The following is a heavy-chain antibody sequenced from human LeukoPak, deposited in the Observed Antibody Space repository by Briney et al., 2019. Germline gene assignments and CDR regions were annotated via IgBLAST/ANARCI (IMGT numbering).Heavy chain of an antibody. CDR2: INQDGSEK. J-gene: IGHJ4*02. CDR3: AKVRGYSESGGYPVFDY. Sequence: PGGSLRLSCAASGFTFSSEWMSWVRQAPGKGLEWVANINQDGSEKNYVDSVKGRFTISRDNAKNSMYLQMISLRAEDTPVYYCAKVRGYSESGGYPVFDYWGQGALVTVSS. CDR1: GFTFSSEW. D-gene: IGHD3-22*01. V-gene: IGHV3-7*01.